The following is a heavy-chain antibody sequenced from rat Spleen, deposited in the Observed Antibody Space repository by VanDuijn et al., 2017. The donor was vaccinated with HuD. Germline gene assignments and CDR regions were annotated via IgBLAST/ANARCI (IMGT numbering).Heavy chain of an antibody. Sequence: EVQLVESGGGLVQPGRSLKLSCAASGFTFSNYGMYWIRQAPGKGLEWVASITNTGGSTYYPDSVKGRFTISRDNAKSTLYLQMNSLRSEDTAAYYCARTTYDYFDYWGQGVMVTVSS. J-gene: IGHJ2*01. CDR2: ITNTGGST. D-gene: IGHD2-1*01. CDR1: GFTFSNYG. V-gene: IGHV5-19*01. CDR3: ARTTYDYFDY.